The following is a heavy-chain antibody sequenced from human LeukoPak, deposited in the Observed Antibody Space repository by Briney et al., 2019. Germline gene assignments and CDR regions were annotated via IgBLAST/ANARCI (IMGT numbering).Heavy chain of an antibody. D-gene: IGHD2-2*01. CDR3: ARQLIVVVPAAMGAGDNWFDP. CDR2: IYYSGST. Sequence: PSETLSLTCTVSGGSISSSSYYWGWIRQPPGKGLEWIGSIYYSGSTYYNPSLKSRVTISVDTSKNQFSLKLSSVTAADTAVYYCARQLIVVVPAAMGAGDNWFDPWGQGTLVTVSS. V-gene: IGHV4-39*01. CDR1: GGSISSSSYY. J-gene: IGHJ5*02.